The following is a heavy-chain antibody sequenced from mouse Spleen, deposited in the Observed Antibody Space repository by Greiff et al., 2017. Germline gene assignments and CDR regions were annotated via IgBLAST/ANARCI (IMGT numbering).Heavy chain of an antibody. CDR1: GFTFSSYA. J-gene: IGHJ3*01. CDR3: TRGAAQASWFAY. Sequence: EVQGVESGEGLVKPGGSLKLSCAASGFTFSSYAMSWVRQTPEKRLEWVAYISSGGDYIYYADTVKGRFTISRDNARNTLYLQMSSLKSEDTAMYYCTRGAAQASWFAYWGQGTLVTVSA. D-gene: IGHD3-2*02. V-gene: IGHV5-9-1*02. CDR2: ISSGGDYI.